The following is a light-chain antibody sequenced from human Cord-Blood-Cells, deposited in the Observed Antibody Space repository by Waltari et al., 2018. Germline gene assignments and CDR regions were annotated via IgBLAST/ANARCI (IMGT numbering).Light chain of an antibody. Sequence: QSALTQPRSVSGSPGQSVTISCTGTSSDVGGYNYVSWYQPHPGKAPKLMIYDVSKRPSGVPDRLSGSKSGTTASLTISGLQAEDEADYSCCSYAGSYTYVFGTGTKVTVL. CDR3: CSYAGSYTYV. CDR1: SSDVGGYNY. V-gene: IGLV2-11*01. CDR2: DVS. J-gene: IGLJ1*01.